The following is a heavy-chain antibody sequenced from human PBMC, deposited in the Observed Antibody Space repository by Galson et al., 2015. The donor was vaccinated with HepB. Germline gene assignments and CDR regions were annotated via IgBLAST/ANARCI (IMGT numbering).Heavy chain of an antibody. Sequence: SVKVSCKASGGTFSSYAISWVRQAPGQGLEWMGGIIPIFGTANYAQKFQGRVTITADESTSTAYMELSSLRSEDTAVYYCARDWGYCSSTSCPTFDPWGQGTLVTVSS. CDR1: GGTFSSYA. V-gene: IGHV1-69*13. D-gene: IGHD2-2*01. CDR2: IIPIFGTA. J-gene: IGHJ5*02. CDR3: ARDWGYCSSTSCPTFDP.